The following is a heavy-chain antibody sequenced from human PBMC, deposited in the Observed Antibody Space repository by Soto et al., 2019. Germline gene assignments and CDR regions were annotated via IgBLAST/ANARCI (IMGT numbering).Heavy chain of an antibody. J-gene: IGHJ4*02. D-gene: IGHD5-18*01. CDR3: AKDRTSTAMVTPFDY. CDR2: ISYDGSNK. CDR1: GFTFSSYG. V-gene: IGHV3-30*18. Sequence: GGSLRLSCAASGFTFSSYGMHWVRQPPGKGLEWVAVISYDGSNKYYADSVKGRFSISRDNSKNTLYLQMNSFRAEDTAVYYCAKDRTSTAMVTPFDYWGQGTLVTVS.